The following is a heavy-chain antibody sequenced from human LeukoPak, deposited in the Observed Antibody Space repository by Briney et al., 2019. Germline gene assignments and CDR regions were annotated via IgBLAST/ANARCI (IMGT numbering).Heavy chain of an antibody. D-gene: IGHD3-3*01. J-gene: IGHJ4*02. V-gene: IGHV4-39*01. Sequence: SETLSLTCTVSGGSISSSSYYWGWIRQPPGKGLEWIGRIYYSGSTYYNPSLKGRVTISVDTSKNQFSLKLSSVTAADTAVYYCARHTIDFWSGYYSSGYYFDYWGQGTLVTVSS. CDR2: IYYSGST. CDR1: GGSISSSSYY. CDR3: ARHTIDFWSGYYSSGYYFDY.